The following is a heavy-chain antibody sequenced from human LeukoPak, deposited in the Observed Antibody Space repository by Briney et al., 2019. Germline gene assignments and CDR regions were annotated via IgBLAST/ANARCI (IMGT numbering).Heavy chain of an antibody. CDR2: ISAHNGNT. CDR1: GYTFTSYG. CDR3: ARVDMEWLSPLYYYYYGMDV. J-gene: IGHJ6*02. V-gene: IGHV1-18*01. D-gene: IGHD3-3*01. Sequence: GASVKDSCKASGYTFTSYGISWVRQAPGQGLEWMGWISAHNGNTNYAQKLQGRVTMTTDTSTSTAYMELRSLRSDDTAVYYCARVDMEWLSPLYYYYYGMDVWGQGTTVTVSS.